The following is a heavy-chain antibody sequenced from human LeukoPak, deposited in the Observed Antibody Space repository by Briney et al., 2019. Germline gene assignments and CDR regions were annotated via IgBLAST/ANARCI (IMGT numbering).Heavy chain of an antibody. D-gene: IGHD2-2*03. Sequence: ASVKVSCKASGYTFTSSGISWVRRAHGQGLEWVGWVNTYSGNTNYAQKFQGRVTMTRDTSTNTAYMELKNLRPDDTAIYYCARDLGYCSFGFGLGNCNRKWFDPWGQGTLVSVSS. CDR2: VNTYSGNT. J-gene: IGHJ5*02. CDR1: GYTFTSSG. V-gene: IGHV1-18*01. CDR3: ARDLGYCSFGFGLGNCNRKWFDP.